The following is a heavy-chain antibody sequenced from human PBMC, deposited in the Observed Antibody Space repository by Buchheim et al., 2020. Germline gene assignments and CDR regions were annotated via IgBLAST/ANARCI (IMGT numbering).Heavy chain of an antibody. V-gene: IGHV3-23*01. D-gene: IGHD3-10*01. J-gene: IGHJ6*02. CDR2: ISGSGGST. Sequence: EVQLLESGGGLVQPGGSLRLSCAASGFTFSSYAVSWVRQAPGKGLEWVSAISGSGGSTYYADSVKGRFTISRDNSKNTLYLQMNSLRAEDTAVYYCAVRSTVDSFYYYYYGMDVWGQGTT. CDR3: AVRSTVDSFYYYYYGMDV. CDR1: GFTFSSYA.